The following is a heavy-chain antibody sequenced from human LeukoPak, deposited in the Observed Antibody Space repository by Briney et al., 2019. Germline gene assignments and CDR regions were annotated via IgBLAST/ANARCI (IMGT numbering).Heavy chain of an antibody. CDR3: ARGRVVATITDFDY. D-gene: IGHD5-12*01. CDR1: GYTFTSYD. Sequence: ASVKVSCKASGYTFTSYDINWVRQATGQGLEWMGWMNPNSGNTGYAQKFQGRVTITRNTSISTAYMELSSLRSEDTAVYYCARGRVVATITDFDYWGQGTLVTVPS. J-gene: IGHJ4*02. CDR2: MNPNSGNT. V-gene: IGHV1-8*03.